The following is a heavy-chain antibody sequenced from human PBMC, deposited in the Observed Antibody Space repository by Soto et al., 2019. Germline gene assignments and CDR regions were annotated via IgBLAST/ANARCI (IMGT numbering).Heavy chain of an antibody. CDR3: ARAREDYGGVGLDN. CDR1: SGSINSGVYS. CDR2: IYHSGST. D-gene: IGHD4-17*01. J-gene: IGHJ4*02. Sequence: SETLSLTCAVFSGSINSGVYSWSWIRQPPGKGLEWIGYIYHSGSTYYNPSLKSRVTISVDRSKNQFSLKLSSVTAADTAVYYSARAREDYGGVGLDNWGQGTLVTVSS. V-gene: IGHV4-30-2*01.